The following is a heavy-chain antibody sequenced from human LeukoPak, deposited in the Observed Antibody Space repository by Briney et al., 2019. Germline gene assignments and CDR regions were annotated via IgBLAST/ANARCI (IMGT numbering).Heavy chain of an antibody. J-gene: IGHJ4*02. V-gene: IGHV3-23*01. Sequence: VGSLTLSCAASGFTFSSYAMSWVRQAPGKGLEWVSSISGSGGSTYYADSVKGRFTISRDNSKNTLYLQMNSLRAEDTAVYYCAKTMIDYSFDYWGEGTVVSVSS. CDR1: GFTFSSYA. CDR2: ISGSGGST. CDR3: AKTMIDYSFDY. D-gene: IGHD3-22*01.